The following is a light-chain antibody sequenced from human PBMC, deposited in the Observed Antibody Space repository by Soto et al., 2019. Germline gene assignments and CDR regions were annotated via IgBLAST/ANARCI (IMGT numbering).Light chain of an antibody. Sequence: QSVLTQPASVSGSPGQSITMSCTGTSSDVGSYDFVSWYQQHPGKAPKLLLYEVSNRPSGVSARFSGSKSDNTASLTISGLQAADEADYSSSTVRYVFGSGTKLTVL. CDR3: STVRYV. CDR1: SSDVGSYDF. V-gene: IGLV2-14*01. CDR2: EVS. J-gene: IGLJ1*01.